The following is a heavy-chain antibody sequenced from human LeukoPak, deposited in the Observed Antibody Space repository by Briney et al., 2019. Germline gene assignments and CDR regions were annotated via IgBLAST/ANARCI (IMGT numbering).Heavy chain of an antibody. V-gene: IGHV1-18*01. Sequence: GASVKVSCKAFRCSFSSFGFNWVRQAPGQGLEWMGWISGFNGHTNYVQKFQGRVTMTTDTSTNTAYLELRSLRADDTAVYFCARGTWEAAARPYSFDTWGQGTLVTVSS. D-gene: IGHD3-22*01. CDR2: ISGFNGHT. CDR3: ARGTWEAAARPYSFDT. CDR1: RCSFSSFG. J-gene: IGHJ5*02.